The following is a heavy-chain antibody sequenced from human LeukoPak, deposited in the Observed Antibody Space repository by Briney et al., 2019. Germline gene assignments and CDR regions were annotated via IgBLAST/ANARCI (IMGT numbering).Heavy chain of an antibody. D-gene: IGHD3-22*01. CDR3: AKGKEIVVVIRPFDY. V-gene: IGHV3-30*04. Sequence: PGRSLRLSCAASGFTFSSYAMHWVRQAPGKGLEWVAVISYDGSNKYYADSVKGRFTISRDNSKNTLYLQMNSLRAEDTAVYYCAKGKEIVVVIRPFDYWGQGILVTVSS. CDR2: ISYDGSNK. CDR1: GFTFSSYA. J-gene: IGHJ4*02.